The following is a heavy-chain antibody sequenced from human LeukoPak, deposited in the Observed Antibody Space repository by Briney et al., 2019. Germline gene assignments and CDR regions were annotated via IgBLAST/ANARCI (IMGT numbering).Heavy chain of an antibody. Sequence: GESLKISCQGSGYSFTSYWIAWVRQMPGKGLEWMGIIYSGDSDTTYSPSFQGQVTISADKSISTAYLQWNSLKASDTAMYYCARRGYGDYGTFFDYWGQGTLVIVSS. CDR1: GYSFTSYW. CDR2: IYSGDSDT. CDR3: ARRGYGDYGTFFDY. D-gene: IGHD4-17*01. V-gene: IGHV5-51*01. J-gene: IGHJ4*02.